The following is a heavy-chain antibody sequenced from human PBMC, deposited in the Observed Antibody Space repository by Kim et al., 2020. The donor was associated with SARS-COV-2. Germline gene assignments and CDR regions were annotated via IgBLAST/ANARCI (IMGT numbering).Heavy chain of an antibody. V-gene: IGHV3-13*04. J-gene: IGHJ6*02. D-gene: IGHD3-10*01. CDR2: IGTAGDT. CDR3: ARMPISYGSGSRVLYYYGMDV. CDR1: GFTFSSYD. Sequence: GRSLRLSCAASGFTFSSYDMHWVRQATGKGLEWVSAIGTAGDTYYPGSVKGRFTISRENAKNSLYLQMNSLRAGDTAVYYCARMPISYGSGSRVLYYYGMDVWGQGTTVTVSS.